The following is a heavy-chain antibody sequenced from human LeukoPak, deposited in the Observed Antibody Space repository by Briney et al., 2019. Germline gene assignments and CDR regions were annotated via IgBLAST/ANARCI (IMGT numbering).Heavy chain of an antibody. Sequence: PGGSLRLSCAASGFTFSSYGMHWVRQAPGKGLEWVAVIWFDGKSKYYADSVKGRFTISRDNSKNTLYLQMNGLRAEDTAVYYCARESTALVTVGATTHPDYWGQGTLVTVSS. CDR2: IWFDGKSK. J-gene: IGHJ4*02. V-gene: IGHV3-33*01. D-gene: IGHD1-26*01. CDR1: GFTFSSYG. CDR3: ARESTALVTVGATTHPDY.